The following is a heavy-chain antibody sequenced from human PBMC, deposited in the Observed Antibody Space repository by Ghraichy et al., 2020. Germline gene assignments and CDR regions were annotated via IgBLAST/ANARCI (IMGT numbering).Heavy chain of an antibody. J-gene: IGHJ6*02. D-gene: IGHD3-3*01. CDR2: INSDGSNT. CDR1: GFTFSTYW. CDR3: ARAHDPPAYYYYYGLDV. Sequence: SCAASGFTFSTYWMHWVRQAPGKGLVWVSRINSDGSNTNYADSVKGRFTISRDNAKNTLYLQVNSLRAEDTAVYYCARAHDPPAYYYYYGLDVWGQGTTVTVSS. V-gene: IGHV3-74*01.